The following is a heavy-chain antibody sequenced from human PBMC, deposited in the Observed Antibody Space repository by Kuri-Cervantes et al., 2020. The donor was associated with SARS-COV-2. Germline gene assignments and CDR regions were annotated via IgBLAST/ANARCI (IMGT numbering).Heavy chain of an antibody. CDR1: GDSITNHF. J-gene: IGHJ4*02. CDR3: ARHFLLLRGAHYYFDY. D-gene: IGHD3-10*01. Sequence: SETLSLTCIVSGDSITNHFWSWIRQPPGKGLEWLGYTYNSGSTHYNTSLKSRITISVDTSENHFSLKLTSLTAADTAVYYCARHFLLLRGAHYYFDYWGQGTLVTVSS. CDR2: TYNSGST. V-gene: IGHV4-59*08.